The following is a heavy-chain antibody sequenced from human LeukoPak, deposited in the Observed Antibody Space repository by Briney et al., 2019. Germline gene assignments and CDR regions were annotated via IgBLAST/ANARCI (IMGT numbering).Heavy chain of an antibody. D-gene: IGHD5-12*01. Sequence: SETLSLTCAVYGGSFSGYSWTWIRQPPGKGLEWIGEINHSGSTNYNPSLKSRVTISVDTSKNQFSLKLSSVTAADTAVYYCARRLGYSRNWFDPWGQGTLVTVSS. CDR3: ARRLGYSRNWFDP. CDR1: GGSFSGYS. J-gene: IGHJ5*02. V-gene: IGHV4-34*01. CDR2: INHSGST.